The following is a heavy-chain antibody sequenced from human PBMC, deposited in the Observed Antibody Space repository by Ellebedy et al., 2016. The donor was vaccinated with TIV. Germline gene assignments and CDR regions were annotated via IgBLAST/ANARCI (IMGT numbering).Heavy chain of an antibody. J-gene: IGHJ5*02. D-gene: IGHD2-2*02. CDR1: GQSLSGLS. CDR2: FDPEDEEI. Sequence: ASVKVSXKVSGQSLSGLSIHWVRQAPGKGLEWMGGFDPEDEEIIYAQKFQGRVTMTEDTSTDTAYMDMSSLTFEDTAVYYCTTITINWFDPWGQGTLVTVSS. V-gene: IGHV1-24*01. CDR3: TTITINWFDP.